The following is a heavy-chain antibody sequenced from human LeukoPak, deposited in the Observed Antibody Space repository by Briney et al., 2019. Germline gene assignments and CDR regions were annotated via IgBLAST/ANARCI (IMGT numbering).Heavy chain of an antibody. CDR1: GYSISSSYY. Sequence: SETLSLTCAGSGYSISSSYYSGWIRQPPGKGLEWLRSIYHSGSTYGNPSRKKRVTISVDTAKKQYSLKLSSSTSADTSAYYAARSTRGNWFDTWGQGPLVTVS. V-gene: IGHV4-38-2*01. J-gene: IGHJ5*02. CDR3: ARSTRGNWFDT. D-gene: IGHD3-10*01. CDR2: IYHSGST.